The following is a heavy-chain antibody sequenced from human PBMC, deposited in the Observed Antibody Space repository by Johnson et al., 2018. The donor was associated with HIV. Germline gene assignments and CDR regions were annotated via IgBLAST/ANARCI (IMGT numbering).Heavy chain of an antibody. Sequence: VQLVESGGGLVQPGGSLRLSCAASGFTFDTSWMNWVRQAPGRGLEWVANIKYDGGRIQYVDSVKGRFTISRDNARNLLFLQMNTLRAEDTAVYYCARDVSYRYEGDGGADAFDIWCQGTMVTVSA. CDR3: ARDVSYRYEGDGGADAFDI. CDR2: IKYDGGRI. D-gene: IGHD5-18*01. CDR1: GFTFDTSW. V-gene: IGHV3-7*01. J-gene: IGHJ3*02.